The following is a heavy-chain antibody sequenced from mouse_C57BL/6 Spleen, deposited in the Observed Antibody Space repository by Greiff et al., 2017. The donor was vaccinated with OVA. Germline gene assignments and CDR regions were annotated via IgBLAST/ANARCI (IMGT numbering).Heavy chain of an antibody. Sequence: LVESGAELVRPGTSVKMSCKASGYTFTNYWIGWAKQRPGHGLEWIGDIYPGGGYTNYNEKFKGKATLTADKSSSTAYMQFSSLTSEDSAIYYCARGTTVVPYYFDYWGQGTTLTVSS. CDR2: IYPGGGYT. D-gene: IGHD1-1*01. CDR3: ARGTTVVPYYFDY. V-gene: IGHV1-63*01. CDR1: GYTFTNYW. J-gene: IGHJ2*01.